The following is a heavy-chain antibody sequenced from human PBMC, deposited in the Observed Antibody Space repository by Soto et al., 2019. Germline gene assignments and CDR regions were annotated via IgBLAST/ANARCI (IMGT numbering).Heavy chain of an antibody. CDR2: FDPEDGET. Sequence: ASVKVSCKVSGYTLTELSMHWVRQAPGKGLEWMGGFDPEDGETIYAQKFQGRVTMTEDTSTDTAYMELSSLRSEDTAVYYCETRANWNDVGPLDYWGQGTLVTVSS. CDR1: GYTLTELS. CDR3: ETRANWNDVGPLDY. D-gene: IGHD1-1*01. J-gene: IGHJ4*02. V-gene: IGHV1-24*01.